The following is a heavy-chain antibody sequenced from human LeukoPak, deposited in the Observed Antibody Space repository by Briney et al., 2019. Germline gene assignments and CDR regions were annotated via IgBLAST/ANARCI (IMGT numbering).Heavy chain of an antibody. CDR3: ARGRTTVATQGYYGMDV. J-gene: IGHJ6*02. V-gene: IGHV4-34*01. Sequence: KPSETLSLTCAVYGGSFSGYYWSWIRQPPGKGLEWIGEINHSGSTNYNPSLKSRVTISVDTSKNQFSLKLSSVTAADTAVYYCARGRTTVATQGYYGMDVWGQGTTVTVSS. CDR1: GGSFSGYY. D-gene: IGHD4-23*01. CDR2: INHSGST.